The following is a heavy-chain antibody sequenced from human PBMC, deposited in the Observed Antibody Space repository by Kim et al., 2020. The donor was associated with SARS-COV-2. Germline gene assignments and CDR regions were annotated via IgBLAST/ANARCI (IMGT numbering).Heavy chain of an antibody. CDR2: IIPIFGTA. V-gene: IGHV1-69*13. J-gene: IGHJ6*02. Sequence: SVKVSCKASGGTFSSYAISWVRQAPGQGLEWMGGIIPIFGTANYAQKFQGRVTITADESTSTAYMELSSLRSEDTAVYYCARESYSSSWYGYYYYGMDVWGQGTTVTVSS. CDR1: GGTFSSYA. D-gene: IGHD6-13*01. CDR3: ARESYSSSWYGYYYYGMDV.